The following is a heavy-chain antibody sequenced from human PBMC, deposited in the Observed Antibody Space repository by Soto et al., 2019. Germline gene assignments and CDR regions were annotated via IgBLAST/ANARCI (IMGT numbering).Heavy chain of an antibody. CDR1: GYTSTSYY. D-gene: IGHD3-10*01. CDR3: ARGGYYGSGSYYNRAFDY. Sequence: ASVKVSCKASGYTSTSYYFHLVRQAPGQGLEWMGIINPSGGSTSYAQKFQGRVTMTRDTSTSTVYTELSSLRSEDTAVYYCARGGYYGSGSYYNRAFDYWGQGTLVTVSS. J-gene: IGHJ4*02. CDR2: INPSGGST. V-gene: IGHV1-46*01.